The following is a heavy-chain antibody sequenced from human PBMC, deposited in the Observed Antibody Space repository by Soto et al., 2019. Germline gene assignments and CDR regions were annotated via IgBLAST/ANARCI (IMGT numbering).Heavy chain of an antibody. Sequence: SETLSLTYAVSDGCFSGYDWTWIRQPPGMGLEWIGEINHSGSTNYNPSLKSRATISLDMSKNQFSLKLTSVTAADTAVYYCARDKYCSGGSCRKNWFDPWGQGTLVTVSS. CDR1: DGCFSGYD. J-gene: IGHJ5*02. V-gene: IGHV4-34*01. CDR3: ARDKYCSGGSCRKNWFDP. D-gene: IGHD2-15*01. CDR2: INHSGST.